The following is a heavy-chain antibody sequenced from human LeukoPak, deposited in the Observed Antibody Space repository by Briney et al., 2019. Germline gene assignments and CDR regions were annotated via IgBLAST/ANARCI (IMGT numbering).Heavy chain of an antibody. CDR2: IYYSGTT. V-gene: IGHV4-39*01. D-gene: IGHD6-13*01. J-gene: IGHJ4*02. CDR1: GGFVSSSSYY. CDR3: ARHGGAAAAIDY. Sequence: SETLSLTCTVSGGFVSSSSYYWGWIRQPPGKGLEWIGSIYYSGTTYHIPSLKSRITISVDTSKNQFSLKLNSVTAADTAVYYCARHGGAAAAIDYWGQGTLLTVSS.